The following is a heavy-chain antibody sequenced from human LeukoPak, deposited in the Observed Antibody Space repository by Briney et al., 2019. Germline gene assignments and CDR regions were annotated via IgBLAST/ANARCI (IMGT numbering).Heavy chain of an antibody. CDR3: STGGYYFDS. CDR1: GFTFSNAW. Sequence: PGGSLRLSCAGSGFTFSNAWMNWVRQAPGKGLEWVGRIKSEPNGRTTDYAAPVKGRFSISRDDSRNTVYLQINSLETEDTAVYYCSTGGYYFDSWGLGTLVTVSS. J-gene: IGHJ4*02. V-gene: IGHV3-15*01. CDR2: IKSEPNGRTT.